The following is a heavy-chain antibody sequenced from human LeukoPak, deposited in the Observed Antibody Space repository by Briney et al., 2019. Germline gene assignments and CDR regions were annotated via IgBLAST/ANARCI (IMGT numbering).Heavy chain of an antibody. J-gene: IGHJ4*02. CDR2: ISTSSSYI. V-gene: IGHV3-21*01. Sequence: GGSLRLSCAASGFTFSSYSMNWVRQAPGKGLEWVSFISTSSSYIYYADSVKGRFTISRDNAKNSLCLQMNSLRAEDTAVYYCARASSSWYYFDYWGQGTLVTVSS. D-gene: IGHD6-13*01. CDR1: GFTFSSYS. CDR3: ARASSSWYYFDY.